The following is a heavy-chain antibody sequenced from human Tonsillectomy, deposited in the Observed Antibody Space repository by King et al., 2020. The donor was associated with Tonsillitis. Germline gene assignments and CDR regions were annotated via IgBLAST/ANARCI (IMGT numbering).Heavy chain of an antibody. J-gene: IGHJ4*02. CDR3: ARGSQLVTLDY. Sequence: VQLPQWGAGLLKPSETLSLTCAVYGGSFSGYYWSWIRQPPGKGLEWIGEINHSGSTKYNPSLKSRVSISVDTSKNKFSVKLSSLTAADTAVYYCARGSQLVTLDYWGQGTLVTVSS. CDR2: INHSGST. V-gene: IGHV4-34*01. CDR1: GGSFSGYY. D-gene: IGHD1-1*01.